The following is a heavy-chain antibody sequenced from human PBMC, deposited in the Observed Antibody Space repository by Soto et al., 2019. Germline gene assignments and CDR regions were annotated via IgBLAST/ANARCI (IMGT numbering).Heavy chain of an antibody. CDR1: GFTFSSYS. J-gene: IGHJ6*04. D-gene: IGHD2-2*01. V-gene: IGHV3-21*01. Sequence: GGSLRLSCAASGFTFSSYSMNWVRQAPGKGLEWVSSISSSSSYIYYADSVKGRFTISRDNAKNSLYLQMNSLRAEDTAVYYCARDGTYCSSTSCPWDVWGKGTTVTVSS. CDR3: ARDGTYCSSTSCPWDV. CDR2: ISSSSSYI.